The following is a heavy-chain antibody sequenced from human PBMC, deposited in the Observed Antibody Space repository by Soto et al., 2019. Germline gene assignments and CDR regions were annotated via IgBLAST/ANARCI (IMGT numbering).Heavy chain of an antibody. Sequence: GSLRLSCAASGFTFSSYWVHWVRQAPGEGLVWVSRINRDGSSTSYEVSVKGRFTISRDNDKNTLYLQMNSLRAEDTAVYYCARVPYDDFGSGYYDYWGQGTLVTVSS. J-gene: IGHJ4*02. D-gene: IGHD3-3*01. V-gene: IGHV3-74*01. CDR3: ARVPYDDFGSGYYDY. CDR2: INRDGSST. CDR1: GFTFSSYW.